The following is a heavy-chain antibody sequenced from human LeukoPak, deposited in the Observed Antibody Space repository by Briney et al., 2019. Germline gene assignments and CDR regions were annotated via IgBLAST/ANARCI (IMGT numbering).Heavy chain of an antibody. J-gene: IGHJ4*02. V-gene: IGHV4-30-4*01. Sequence: PSETLSLTCTVSGGSISSGDYYWSWIRQPPGKGLEWIGDIYYSGSTYYNPSLKSRVTISVDTSKNQFSLKLSSVTAADTAVYYCASSMVRGVIFDYWGQGTLVTVSS. CDR1: GGSISSGDYY. CDR3: ASSMVRGVIFDY. D-gene: IGHD3-10*01. CDR2: IYYSGST.